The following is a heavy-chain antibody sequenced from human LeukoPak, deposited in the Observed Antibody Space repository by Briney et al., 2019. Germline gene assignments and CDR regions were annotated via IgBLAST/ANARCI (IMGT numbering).Heavy chain of an antibody. J-gene: IGHJ5*02. CDR1: GGSFSGYY. D-gene: IGHD2-2*01. Sequence: SETLSLTCAVYGGSFSGYYWSWIRQPPGKGLEWIGEINHSGSTNYNPSLKSRVTISVDTSKNQFSLKLSSVTAADTAVYYCARGYSVVVVPGNWFDPWGQGALVTVSS. CDR2: INHSGST. V-gene: IGHV4-34*01. CDR3: ARGYSVVVVPGNWFDP.